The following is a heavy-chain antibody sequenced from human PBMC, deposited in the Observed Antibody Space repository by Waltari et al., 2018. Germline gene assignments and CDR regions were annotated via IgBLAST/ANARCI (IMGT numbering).Heavy chain of an antibody. J-gene: IGHJ4*02. CDR2: IKPDGSDK. Sequence: EVQLVESGGGLVQPGGSLRLSCSASGFTLSSYWMGWVRQAPGKGREWVANIKPDGSDKYYVDSVRGRFTISRDDAGNSLWLQMNSLRADDTAVYYCARGSYPFDYWGQGTLVAVSS. CDR3: ARGSYPFDY. D-gene: IGHD3-10*01. CDR1: GFTLSSYW. V-gene: IGHV3-7*04.